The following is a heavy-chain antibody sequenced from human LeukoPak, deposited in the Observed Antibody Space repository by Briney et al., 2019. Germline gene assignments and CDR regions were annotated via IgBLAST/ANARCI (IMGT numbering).Heavy chain of an antibody. CDR3: AEDPPGTPVGFDV. J-gene: IGHJ3*01. CDR1: AGMFNTYA. D-gene: IGHD3-10*01. CDR2: ITPLSATP. Sequence: GASVKVSCKASAGMFNTYAISWVRQAPGHGLEWMGRITPLSATPSQSQWIQGRVTITADISTNTVYLDLSSLRSEDTALYFCAEDPPGTPVGFDVWGQGTMVTVSS. V-gene: IGHV1-69*06.